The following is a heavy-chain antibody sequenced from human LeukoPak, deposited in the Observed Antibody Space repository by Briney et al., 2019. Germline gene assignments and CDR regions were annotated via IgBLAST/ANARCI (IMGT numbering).Heavy chain of an antibody. J-gene: IGHJ2*01. CDR3: ARGSGGDYAVQYFDL. CDR1: GGSISSGGYS. Sequence: SETLSLTCAVSGGSISSGGYSWSWIRQPLGKGLERIVYIYHSGSTYYNPSLKSRVTISVDRSKNQFSLKLSSVTAADTAVYYCARGSGGDYAVQYFDLWGRGTLVTVSS. D-gene: IGHD4-17*01. V-gene: IGHV4-30-2*01. CDR2: IYHSGST.